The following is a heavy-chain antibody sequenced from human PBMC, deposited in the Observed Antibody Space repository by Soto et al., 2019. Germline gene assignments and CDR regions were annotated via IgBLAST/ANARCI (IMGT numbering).Heavy chain of an antibody. CDR2: IYYSGST. Sequence: QVQLQESGPGLVKPSETLSLTCTVSGGSISSYYWSWIRQPPGKGLEWIGYIYYSGSTNYNPSLKRRVTISVDTSKNPFSLKLSSVPAADTAVYYCARGGGIVGARAFDYWGQGTLVTVSS. D-gene: IGHD1-26*01. CDR3: ARGGGIVGARAFDY. J-gene: IGHJ4*02. V-gene: IGHV4-59*01. CDR1: GGSISSYY.